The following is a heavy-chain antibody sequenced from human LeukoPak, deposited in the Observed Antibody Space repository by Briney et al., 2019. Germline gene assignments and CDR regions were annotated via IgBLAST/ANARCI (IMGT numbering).Heavy chain of an antibody. Sequence: GGSLRLSCAASGFTFSSYAMSWVRQAPGKGLEWVSAISGSGGSTYYAGSVKGRFTISRDNSKNTLYLQMNSLRAEDTAVYYCAKDSYYYGSGSYSPWGQGTLVTVSS. J-gene: IGHJ5*02. D-gene: IGHD3-10*01. CDR2: ISGSGGST. CDR1: GFTFSSYA. V-gene: IGHV3-23*01. CDR3: AKDSYYYGSGSYSP.